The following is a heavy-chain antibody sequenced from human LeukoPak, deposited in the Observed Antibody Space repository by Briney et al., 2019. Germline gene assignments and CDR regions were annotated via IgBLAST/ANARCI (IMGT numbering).Heavy chain of an antibody. CDR2: INYSGST. V-gene: IGHV4-59*01. D-gene: IGHD5-24*01. CDR1: GGSIGSYF. Sequence: SETLSLTCTIPGGSIGSYFWNWIRQSPGKGLQWIGYINYSGSTNYNPSPESRVSIPVDTSKNQVSLRLRSVTAADTAVYYCARSGWLQFDYFDYWGQGILVTVSS. J-gene: IGHJ4*02. CDR3: ARSGWLQFDYFDY.